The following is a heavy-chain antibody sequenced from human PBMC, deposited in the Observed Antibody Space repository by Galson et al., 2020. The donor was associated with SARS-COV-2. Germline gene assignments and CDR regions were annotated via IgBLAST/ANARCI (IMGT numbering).Heavy chain of an antibody. Sequence: GGSLRLSCAASGFTFSSYGMHWVRQAPGKGLEWVAVIWYDGSNKYYADSVKGRFTIARDNSKNTLYLQMNSLRAEDTAVYDCAKRGGGYYYDSSGYFDYWGQGTLVTVSS. V-gene: IGHV3-33*06. D-gene: IGHD3-22*01. CDR1: GFTFSSYG. CDR2: IWYDGSNK. J-gene: IGHJ4*02. CDR3: AKRGGGYYYDSSGYFDY.